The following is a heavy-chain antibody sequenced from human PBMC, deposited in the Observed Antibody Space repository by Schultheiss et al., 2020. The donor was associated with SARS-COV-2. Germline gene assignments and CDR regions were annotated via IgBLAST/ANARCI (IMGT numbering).Heavy chain of an antibody. CDR2: ISGSGGST. CDR3: AKPYSNYYYYYGMDV. V-gene: IGHV3-23*01. D-gene: IGHD4-11*01. J-gene: IGHJ6*02. Sequence: GESLKISCAASGFTFGDYAMHWVRQAPGKGLEWVSAISGSGGSTYYADSVKGRFTISRDNSKNTLYLQMNSLRAEDTAVYYCAKPYSNYYYYYGMDVWGQGTTVTVSS. CDR1: GFTFGDYA.